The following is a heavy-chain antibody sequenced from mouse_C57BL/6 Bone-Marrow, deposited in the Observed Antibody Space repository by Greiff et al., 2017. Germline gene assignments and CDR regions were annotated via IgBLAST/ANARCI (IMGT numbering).Heavy chain of an antibody. D-gene: IGHD2-2*01. CDR1: GFSLTSYG. CDR2: IWGDGST. CDR3: AKTVYYGYDVGFAY. V-gene: IGHV2-3*01. J-gene: IGHJ3*01. Sequence: VQLQQSGPGLVAPSQSLSITCTVSGFSLTSYGVSWVRQPPGKGLEWLGVIWGDGSTNYHSALIPRLSISKDNSKSQVILKLNSLQTDDTATYYCAKTVYYGYDVGFAYWGQGTLVTVSA.